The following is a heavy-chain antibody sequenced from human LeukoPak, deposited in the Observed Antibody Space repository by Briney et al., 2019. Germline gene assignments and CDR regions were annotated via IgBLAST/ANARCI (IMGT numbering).Heavy chain of an antibody. Sequence: PGGSLRLSCAASGFTFSDHYIDWVRQAPGKGLEWVGRSKNKANNYITQYAAFVQGRFTISRDNSKNPLYLQINSLKTEDTAVYYCARDSSGQGDYWGQGTLVTVSS. V-gene: IGHV3-72*01. CDR2: SKNKANNYIT. CDR1: GFTFSDHY. D-gene: IGHD3-22*01. J-gene: IGHJ4*02. CDR3: ARDSSGQGDY.